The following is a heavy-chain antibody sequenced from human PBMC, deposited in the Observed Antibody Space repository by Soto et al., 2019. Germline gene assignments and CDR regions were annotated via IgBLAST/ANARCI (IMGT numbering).Heavy chain of an antibody. CDR2: IYYSGST. CDR1: GGSISSSSYY. D-gene: IGHD5-12*01. J-gene: IGHJ4*02. V-gene: IGHV4-39*01. CDR3: AGTYSGYDFLYFDY. Sequence: PSETLSLTCTVSGGSISSSSYYWGWIRQPPGKGLEWIGSIYYSGSTYYNPSLKSRVTISVDTSKNQFSLKLSSVTAADTAVYYCAGTYSGYDFLYFDYWGQGTLVTVSS.